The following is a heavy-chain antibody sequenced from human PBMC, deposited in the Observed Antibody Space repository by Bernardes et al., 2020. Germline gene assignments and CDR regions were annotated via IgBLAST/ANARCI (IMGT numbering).Heavy chain of an antibody. J-gene: IGHJ4*02. CDR2: IIGSGTTT. D-gene: IGHD1-26*01. Sequence: GGSLKLSCAASGFNFDSYAMSWVRQAPGKGLEWVSSIIGSGTTTHYADSVKGRFTISRDNSKNTLYLQMNSLRAEDTAVYYCAKRMGAVGAIDYWGQGTLVTVSS. V-gene: IGHV3-23*01. CDR1: GFNFDSYA. CDR3: AKRMGAVGAIDY.